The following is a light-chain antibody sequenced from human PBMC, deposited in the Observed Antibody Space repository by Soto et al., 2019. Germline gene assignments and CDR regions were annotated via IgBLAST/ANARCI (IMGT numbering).Light chain of an antibody. J-gene: IGLJ3*02. CDR1: NSNLGAGYD. CDR2: GNR. CDR3: QAYDYSLTASV. V-gene: IGLV1-40*01. Sequence: QSALTQPASVSGSPGQSITISCTGNNSNLGAGYDVHWYQQLPGAAPKLVIFGNRNRPSGVPERFSGSKSGTSASLAITGLQAEDEADYYCQAYDYSLTASVFGGGTKLTVL.